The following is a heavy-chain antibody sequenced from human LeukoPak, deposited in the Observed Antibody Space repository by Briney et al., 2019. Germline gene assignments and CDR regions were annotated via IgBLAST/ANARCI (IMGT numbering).Heavy chain of an antibody. CDR2: IYYSGST. D-gene: IGHD6-6*01. J-gene: IGHJ5*02. CDR3: ARLGVRYSTSSWWFDP. Sequence: PSETLSLTCTVSGGSLSNYYWSWIRQPPGKGLEWIGYIYYSGSTNYNPSLKSRVTISVDTSKNQFSLKLSSVTAADTAVYYCARLGVRYSTSSWWFDPWGQGTLVTVSS. V-gene: IGHV4-59*08. CDR1: GGSLSNYY.